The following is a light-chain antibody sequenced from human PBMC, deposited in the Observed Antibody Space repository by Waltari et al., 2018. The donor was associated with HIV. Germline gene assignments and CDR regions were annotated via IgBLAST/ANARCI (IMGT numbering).Light chain of an antibody. Sequence: DIQLTQSPSFLSASVGDRVTITCRASQGISSYLAWYHQKPGKAPKLLIYAASALQSGVPSRFSGSGSGTVFTLTISSLQPEDFATYYCQQLNSYPITFGQGTRLEIK. CDR2: AAS. CDR3: QQLNSYPIT. J-gene: IGKJ5*01. V-gene: IGKV1-9*01. CDR1: QGISSY.